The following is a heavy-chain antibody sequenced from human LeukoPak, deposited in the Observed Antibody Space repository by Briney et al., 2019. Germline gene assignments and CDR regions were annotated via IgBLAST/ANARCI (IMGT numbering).Heavy chain of an antibody. D-gene: IGHD3-22*01. CDR3: ASTKSYDSSGYPFDY. CDR2: IYYSGST. J-gene: IGHJ4*02. CDR1: GGSISSSSYY. Sequence: PSETLSLTCTVSGGSISSSSYYWGWIRQPPGKGLEWIGSIYYSGSTYYNPSLKSRVTISVDTSKNQFSLELSSVTAADTAVYYCASTKSYDSSGYPFDYWGQGTLVTVSS. V-gene: IGHV4-39*01.